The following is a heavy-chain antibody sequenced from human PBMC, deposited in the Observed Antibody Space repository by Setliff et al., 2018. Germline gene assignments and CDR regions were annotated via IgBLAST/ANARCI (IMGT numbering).Heavy chain of an antibody. CDR2: IHNDGTST. Sequence: GGSLRLSCEASGFTFSRYWMHWVRQAPGKGLVWVSHIHNDGTSTSYADPVKGRFTISRDNAKNTVYLEMNRLRAEDTAIYYCTRDWGGVGATNAFDIWGQGTMVTVSS. D-gene: IGHD1-26*01. J-gene: IGHJ3*02. V-gene: IGHV3-74*01. CDR3: TRDWGGVGATNAFDI. CDR1: GFTFSRYW.